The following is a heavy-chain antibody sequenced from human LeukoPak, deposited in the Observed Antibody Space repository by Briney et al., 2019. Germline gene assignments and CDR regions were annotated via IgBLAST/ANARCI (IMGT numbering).Heavy chain of an antibody. CDR1: GYTLTELS. V-gene: IGHV1-24*01. J-gene: IGHJ4*02. CDR3: AIGLGSSGPLGY. D-gene: IGHD6-19*01. Sequence: GASVKVSCKVSGYTLTELSMHWVRQAPGKGLEWMGGFDPEDGETIYAQKFQGRVTMTEDTSTDTAYMELSSLRSEDTAVYYCAIGLGSSGPLGYWGQGTLVTVSS. CDR2: FDPEDGET.